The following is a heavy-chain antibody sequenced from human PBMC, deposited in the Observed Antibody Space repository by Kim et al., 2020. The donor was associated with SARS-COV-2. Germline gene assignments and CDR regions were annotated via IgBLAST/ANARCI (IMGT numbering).Heavy chain of an antibody. CDR1: GFTFSSYA. Sequence: GGSLRLSCAASGFTFSSYAMSWVRQAPGKGLEWVSAISGSGGSTYYADSVKGRFTISRDNSKNTLYLQMNSLRAEDTAVYYCAATMIVVVPNNWYFDLWGRGTLVTVSS. D-gene: IGHD3-22*01. J-gene: IGHJ2*01. V-gene: IGHV3-23*01. CDR2: ISGSGGST. CDR3: AATMIVVVPNNWYFDL.